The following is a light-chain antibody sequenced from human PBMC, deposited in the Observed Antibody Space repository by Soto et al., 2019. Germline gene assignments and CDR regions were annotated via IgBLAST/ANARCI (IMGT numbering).Light chain of an antibody. J-gene: IGKJ5*01. CDR3: QQYGNWPLT. CDR2: GAS. Sequence: ETLMTQSPATLSVSPGERTTLSCRVSQSVSSDLAWYQQKPGQAPRLLIYGASTRATGVPARFSGSGSGTEFTLTISSRQSEDFAVYFCQQYGNWPLTFGQGTRLEIK. CDR1: QSVSSD. V-gene: IGKV3-15*01.